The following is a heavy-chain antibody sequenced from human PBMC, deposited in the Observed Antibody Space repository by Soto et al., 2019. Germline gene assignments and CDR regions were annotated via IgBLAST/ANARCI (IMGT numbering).Heavy chain of an antibody. Sequence: QVQLVQSGAEVKKPGSSVKVSCKASGDTFSSYAISWVRQAPGQGLEWMGGIIPIFGTADYAQKFQGRVTITADESTSTAYMELSSLRSEDTDVYYCARSPASGYIFDYWGQGTLVTVSS. V-gene: IGHV1-69*01. CDR2: IIPIFGTA. CDR1: GDTFSSYA. CDR3: ARSPASGYIFDY. D-gene: IGHD3-22*01. J-gene: IGHJ4*02.